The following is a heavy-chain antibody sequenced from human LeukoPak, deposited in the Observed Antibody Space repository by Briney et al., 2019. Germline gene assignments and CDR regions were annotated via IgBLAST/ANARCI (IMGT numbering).Heavy chain of an antibody. D-gene: IGHD3-3*01. CDR1: GYTFTTYG. V-gene: IGHV1-18*01. J-gene: IGHJ3*02. CDR3: ARDTSYDFWSDPTELFDI. CDR2: VSGHNDNK. Sequence: ASVKVSCKASGYTFTTYGISWMRQAPGQGLEWVGWVSGHNDNKNYAQKLQGRVTMTTDTSTSTAYMELRSLRSDDTAVYYCARDTSYDFWSDPTELFDIWGQGTMVTVSS.